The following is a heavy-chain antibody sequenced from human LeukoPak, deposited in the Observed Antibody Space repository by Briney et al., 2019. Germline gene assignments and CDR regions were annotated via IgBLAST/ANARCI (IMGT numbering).Heavy chain of an antibody. D-gene: IGHD6-19*01. V-gene: IGHV3-15*01. Sequence: PGGSLTPSCVASGFTFSNVWMSWVRQAPGKGLEWVGRIKSNSHGGTTDYAAPVKGRFTMSRDDSKDTLYLQMHSLKTDDTALYFCANHSSYWLLGYWGQGTLVTVSS. J-gene: IGHJ4*02. CDR2: IKSNSHGGTT. CDR1: GFTFSNVW. CDR3: ANHSSYWLLGY.